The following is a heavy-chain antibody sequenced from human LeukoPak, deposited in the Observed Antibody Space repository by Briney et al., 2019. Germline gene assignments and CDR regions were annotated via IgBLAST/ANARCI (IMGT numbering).Heavy chain of an antibody. CDR2: IYSGGST. J-gene: IGHJ4*02. CDR3: AKKGSSGWSPFDY. D-gene: IGHD6-19*01. V-gene: IGHV3-53*01. CDR1: GFTVSSNY. Sequence: PGGSLRLSCAASGFTVSSNYMSWVRQAPGKGLEWVSVIYSGGSTYYADSVKGRFTISRDNSKNTLYLQMNSLRAEDTAVYYCAKKGSSGWSPFDYWGQGTLVTVSS.